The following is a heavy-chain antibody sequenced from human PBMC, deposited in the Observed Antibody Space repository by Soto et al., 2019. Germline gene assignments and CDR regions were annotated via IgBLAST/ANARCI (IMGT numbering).Heavy chain of an antibody. CDR1: GDSINNYY. Sequence: SETLALTCTVYGDSINNYYWSWIRQPAGKGPEWIGRIYSSGSATKNPSLESRLTMSVDTSKNEVFLNMTSVTAADTAIYYCARGGTRSRDLLTYWGPGTLAT. V-gene: IGHV4-4*07. CDR3: ARGGTRSRDLLTY. D-gene: IGHD1-26*01. J-gene: IGHJ4*02. CDR2: IYSSGSA.